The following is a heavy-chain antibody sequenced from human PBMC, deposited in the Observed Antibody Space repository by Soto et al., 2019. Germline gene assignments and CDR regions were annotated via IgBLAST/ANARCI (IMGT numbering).Heavy chain of an antibody. CDR2: ISGSAAST. CDR3: AKGPDDSSGYYYPYYSDY. CDR1: GFTFSSYA. D-gene: IGHD3-22*01. J-gene: IGHJ4*02. V-gene: IGHV3-23*01. Sequence: LRLSCAASGFTFSSYAMSWVRQAPGKGPEWVSAISGSAASTYYADSVRGRFTISRDNSKNTLYLHMNSLRAEDTAVYSCAKGPDDSSGYYYPYYSDYWGQGTLVTVSS.